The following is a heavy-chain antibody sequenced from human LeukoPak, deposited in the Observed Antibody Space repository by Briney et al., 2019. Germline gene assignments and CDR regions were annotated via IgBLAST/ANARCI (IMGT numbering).Heavy chain of an antibody. CDR2: ISGRGGTT. CDR1: GFTFSDYA. Sequence: GGSLRLSCAASGFTFSDYAMSWVRQAPGKGLEWVSGISGRGGTTYYADSVKGRFTISRDNSKNMIYLQMNSLGAEDTAVYYCAKEASESYYYFDNWGQGTLVTVSS. J-gene: IGHJ4*02. D-gene: IGHD1-26*01. CDR3: AKEASESYYYFDN. V-gene: IGHV3-23*01.